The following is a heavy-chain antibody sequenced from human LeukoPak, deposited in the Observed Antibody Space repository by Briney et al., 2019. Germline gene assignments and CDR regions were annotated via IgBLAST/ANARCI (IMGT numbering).Heavy chain of an antibody. CDR2: IYYSGST. Sequence: SETLSLTCTVSGVSIRSYYWSWIRQPPGKGLEWIGYIYYSGSTNYNPSLKSRVTISVDTSKNQLSLKLSSVTAADTAVYYCARRVSEVEPTLRSGENYFDPWGQGILVTVSS. J-gene: IGHJ5*02. D-gene: IGHD1-7*01. V-gene: IGHV4-59*01. CDR1: GVSIRSYY. CDR3: ARRVSEVEPTLRSGENYFDP.